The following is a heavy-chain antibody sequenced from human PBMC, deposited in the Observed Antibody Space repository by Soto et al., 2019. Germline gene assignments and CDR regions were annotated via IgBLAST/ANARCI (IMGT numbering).Heavy chain of an antibody. CDR1: GFTFSSYA. CDR3: AWDDDHRSDRDLGC. Sequence: GGSVRLSCAASGFTFSSYAMSWVRQAPGKGLEWVSAISGSGGSTYYADSVKGRFTISRDNSKNTLYLQMNSLRAEDTAVYYYAWDDDHRSDRDLGCWVQRALVSVSS. V-gene: IGHV3-23*01. D-gene: IGHD1-26*01. J-gene: IGHJ4*02. CDR2: ISGSGGST.